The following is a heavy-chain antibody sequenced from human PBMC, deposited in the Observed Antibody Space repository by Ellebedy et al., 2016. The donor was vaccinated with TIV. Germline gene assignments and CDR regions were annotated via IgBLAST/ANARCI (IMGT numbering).Heavy chain of an antibody. CDR1: GFTFGRYW. D-gene: IGHD4-11*01. V-gene: IGHV3-74*01. CDR2: IKSDGSGT. CDR3: ARDRGDYSISGH. J-gene: IGHJ4*02. Sequence: HTGGSLRLXXVASGFTFGRYWMHWVRQAPGNKLVWVSRIKSDGSGTTYADSVKGRFTTSRDNARNTLYLQMNSLRGEDTAVYFCARDRGDYSISGHWGQGTLVTVSS.